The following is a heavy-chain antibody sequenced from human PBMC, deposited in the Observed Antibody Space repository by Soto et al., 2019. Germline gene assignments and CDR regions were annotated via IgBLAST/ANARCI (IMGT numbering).Heavy chain of an antibody. V-gene: IGHV3-21*01. J-gene: IGHJ6*02. D-gene: IGHD3-10*01. CDR2: ISSSSSYI. Sequence: GGALRVSCAASGFTFSSYSINWVRQAPGKGLEWVSSISSSSSYIYYADSVKGRFTISRDNAKNSLYLQMNSLRAEDTAVYYCARDYYGSGSRVDYYGVDVWGQGTTVTVSS. CDR3: ARDYYGSGSRVDYYGVDV. CDR1: GFTFSSYS.